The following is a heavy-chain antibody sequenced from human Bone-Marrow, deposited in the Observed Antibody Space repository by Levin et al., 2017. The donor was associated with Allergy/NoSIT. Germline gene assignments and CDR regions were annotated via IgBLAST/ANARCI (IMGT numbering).Heavy chain of an antibody. CDR1: GFTFNTYW. CDR3: ARGAVIVS. D-gene: IGHD5/OR15-5a*01. CDR2: INRNGSEA. V-gene: IGHV3-7*03. J-gene: IGHJ5*02. Sequence: GGSLRLSCAASGFTFNTYWMTWVRRAPGKGLEWLANINRNGSEAYFADSVKGRFNISRDNTRNSLYLHMTSLRADDSALYYCARGAVIVSWGQGTLVTVSS.